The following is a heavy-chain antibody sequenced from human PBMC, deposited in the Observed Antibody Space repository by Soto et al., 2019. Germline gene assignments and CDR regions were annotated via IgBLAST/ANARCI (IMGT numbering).Heavy chain of an antibody. Sequence: ASAKVSCKASGYTFTSYYMHWVRQAPGQGLEWMGIINPSGGSTSYAQKFQGRVTMTRDTSTSTVYMELSSLRSEDTAVYYCARVTRPPYYFDYWGQGTLVTVSS. J-gene: IGHJ4*02. V-gene: IGHV1-46*01. CDR2: INPSGGST. CDR3: ARVTRPPYYFDY. CDR1: GYTFTSYY.